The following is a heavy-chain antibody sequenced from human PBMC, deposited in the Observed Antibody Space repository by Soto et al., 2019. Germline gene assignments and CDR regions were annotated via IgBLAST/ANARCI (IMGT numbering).Heavy chain of an antibody. Sequence: SGPTLVHPTQTLTLTCTLSGFSLSTSGMRVSWIRQPPMKALEWLARIDWDDDKFYSTSLKTRLTISKDTYKNHVVLTMTNMDPVETATYYCARTPPTNWNYGFEYYFDXWGQGTLVTVSX. CDR1: GFSLSTSGMR. J-gene: IGHJ4*02. D-gene: IGHD1-7*01. V-gene: IGHV2-70*04. CDR3: ARTPPTNWNYGFEYYFDX. CDR2: IDWDDDK.